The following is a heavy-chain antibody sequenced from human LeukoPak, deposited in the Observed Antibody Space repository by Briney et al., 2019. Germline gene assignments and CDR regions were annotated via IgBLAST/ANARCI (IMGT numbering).Heavy chain of an antibody. Sequence: GGSLRLSCAASGFTFSSYGMHWVRQAPGKGLEWVAFIRYDGSNKYYADSVKGRFTISRDNSKNTLYLQMNSLRAEDTAVYYCARDYHYYDSSGYYPHPYFDYWGQGTLVTVSS. CDR3: ARDYHYYDSSGYYPHPYFDY. D-gene: IGHD3-22*01. CDR1: GFTFSSYG. J-gene: IGHJ4*02. CDR2: IRYDGSNK. V-gene: IGHV3-30*02.